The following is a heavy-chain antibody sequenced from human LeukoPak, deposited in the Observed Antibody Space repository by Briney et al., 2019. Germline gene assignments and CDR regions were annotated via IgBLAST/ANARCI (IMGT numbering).Heavy chain of an antibody. CDR1: GFTFSSYE. Sequence: GGSLRLSCAASGFTFSSYEMNWVRQAPGKWLEWVSYISSSGSTIYYADSVKGRFTISRDNAKNSLYLRMNSLRAEDTAVYYCARDPSGITMIHPFDYWGQGTLVTVSS. CDR3: ARDPSGITMIHPFDY. D-gene: IGHD3-22*01. V-gene: IGHV3-48*03. J-gene: IGHJ4*02. CDR2: ISSSGSTI.